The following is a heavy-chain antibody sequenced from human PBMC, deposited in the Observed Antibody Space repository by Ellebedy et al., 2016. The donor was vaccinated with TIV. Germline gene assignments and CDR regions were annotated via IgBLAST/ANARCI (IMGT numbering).Heavy chain of an antibody. D-gene: IGHD3-10*01. Sequence: SETLSLTXTVSGGSITSSNYYWGWIRQPPGKGLEWIGSINYLGSTKYNSSLKSRVTISADTWKNEFSLKLSSVSAADTAVYYCARVRGESFGSNWFDPWGQGTLVTVSS. CDR2: INYLGST. J-gene: IGHJ5*02. V-gene: IGHV4-39*02. CDR3: ARVRGESFGSNWFDP. CDR1: GGSITSSNYY.